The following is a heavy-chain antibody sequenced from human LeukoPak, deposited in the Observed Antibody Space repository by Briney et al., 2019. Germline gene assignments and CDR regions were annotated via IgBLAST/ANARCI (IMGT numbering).Heavy chain of an antibody. CDR2: ISAYNGNT. Sequence: GASVKVSCKASGYTFTSYGISWLRQAPGQGLEWMGWISAYNGNTNYAQKLQGRVTMTTDTSTSTAYMELRSLRSDDTAVYYCARVYGIAAAGEGAYWCQGTLVTVSS. CDR1: GYTFTSYG. J-gene: IGHJ4*02. CDR3: ARVYGIAAAGEGAY. V-gene: IGHV1-18*01. D-gene: IGHD6-13*01.